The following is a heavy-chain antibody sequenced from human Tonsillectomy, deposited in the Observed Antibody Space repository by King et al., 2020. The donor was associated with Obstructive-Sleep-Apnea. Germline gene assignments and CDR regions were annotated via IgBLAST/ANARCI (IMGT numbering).Heavy chain of an antibody. Sequence: VQLVESGGGVVQPGRSLRLSCAASGFTFSSYGMHWVRQAPGKGLEWVAVIWYDGSNKYYADSVKGRFTISRDNSKNKLYLQMNSLRAEDTAVYYCAKDKGASGDYAFDYWGQGTLVTVSS. CDR2: IWYDGSNK. V-gene: IGHV3-33*06. D-gene: IGHD2-21*02. CDR1: GFTFSSYG. J-gene: IGHJ4*02. CDR3: AKDKGASGDYAFDY.